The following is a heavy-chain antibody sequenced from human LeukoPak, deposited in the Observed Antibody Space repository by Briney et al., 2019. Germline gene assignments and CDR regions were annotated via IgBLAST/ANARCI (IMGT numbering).Heavy chain of an antibody. J-gene: IGHJ3*02. D-gene: IGHD6-19*01. Sequence: PGGSLRLSCAASGFTFSSYWMHWVRQAPGKGLVWVSRINSDGSSTSYADSVKGRFTISRDNAKNTLYLQMNSLRAEDTAVYYCANSGAVAGHNAFDIWGQGTMVTVSS. CDR2: INSDGSST. CDR3: ANSGAVAGHNAFDI. V-gene: IGHV3-74*01. CDR1: GFTFSSYW.